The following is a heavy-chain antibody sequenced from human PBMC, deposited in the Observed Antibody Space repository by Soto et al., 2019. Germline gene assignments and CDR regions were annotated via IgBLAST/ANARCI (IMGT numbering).Heavy chain of an antibody. V-gene: IGHV4-34*01. D-gene: IGHD3-16*02. J-gene: IGHJ4*02. Sequence: LSLTCAVHGGAVSGYYWSWVRQPPGKRLEWIGEINHSGSTNYNPSLKSRVTISVDTSKNQFSLKLSSVTAADTAVYYCARRRHYVYIWGGYRYGGRGYFDYWGQGTLVPVSS. CDR3: ARRRHYVYIWGGYRYGGRGYFDY. CDR2: INHSGST. CDR1: GGAVSGYY.